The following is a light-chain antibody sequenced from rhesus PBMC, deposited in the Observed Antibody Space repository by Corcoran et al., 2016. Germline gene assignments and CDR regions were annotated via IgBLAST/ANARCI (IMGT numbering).Light chain of an antibody. Sequence: EIVLTQSPATLSLSPGERATLSCRASQSVSSSLAWYQQKPGQVPRLLIDGASRRAPGIPDRFSGRGSGTDFTLTISSLGPEDFAVYYCQQYSNWPWTFGQGTKVEIK. CDR3: QQYSNWPWT. CDR2: GAS. V-gene: IGKV3-42*03. CDR1: QSVSSS. J-gene: IGKJ1*01.